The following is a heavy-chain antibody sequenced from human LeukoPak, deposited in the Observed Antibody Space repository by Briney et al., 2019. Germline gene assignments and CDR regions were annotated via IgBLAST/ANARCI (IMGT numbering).Heavy chain of an antibody. J-gene: IGHJ4*02. CDR1: GGSISSSNW. Sequence: SETLSLTCAVSGGSISSSNWWSWVRQPPGKGLEWIGEIYHSGSTNYNPSLKSRVTISVDKSKNQFSLKLSSVTAADTAVYYCARRGSSGWILGVVDYWGQGTLVTVSS. V-gene: IGHV4-4*02. CDR3: ARRGSSGWILGVVDY. D-gene: IGHD6-19*01. CDR2: IYHSGST.